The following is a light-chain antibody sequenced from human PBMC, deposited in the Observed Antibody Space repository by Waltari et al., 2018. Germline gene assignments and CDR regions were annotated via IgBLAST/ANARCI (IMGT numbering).Light chain of an antibody. CDR1: QSISSW. CDR2: KAS. Sequence: DLHVTQSPSTRSASVGDKFAITCRASQSISSWLAWYQQKPGKAPKLLIYKASSLESGVPSRFSGSGSGTEFTLTISSLQPDDFATYYCQQDISYPLTFGGGTKVEIK. CDR3: QQDISYPLT. V-gene: IGKV1-5*03. J-gene: IGKJ4*01.